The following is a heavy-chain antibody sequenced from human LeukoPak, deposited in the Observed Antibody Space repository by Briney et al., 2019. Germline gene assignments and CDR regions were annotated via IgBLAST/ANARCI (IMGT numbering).Heavy chain of an antibody. D-gene: IGHD5-24*01. Sequence: SETLSLTCTVSGGSISSYYWSWIRQPPGKGLEWIGYIYYSGGTNYNPSLKSRVTISVDTSKNQFSLKLSSVTAADTAVYYCARRDGYNLPFDYWGQGTLVTVSS. CDR1: GGSISSYY. CDR2: IYYSGGT. J-gene: IGHJ4*02. CDR3: ARRDGYNLPFDY. V-gene: IGHV4-59*01.